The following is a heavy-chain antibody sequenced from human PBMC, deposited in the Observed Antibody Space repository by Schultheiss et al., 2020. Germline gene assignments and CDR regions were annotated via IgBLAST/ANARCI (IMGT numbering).Heavy chain of an antibody. V-gene: IGHV4-4*07. CDR2: IHTTGRP. J-gene: IGHJ4*02. CDR3: ARARYCSGGSCYSDY. Sequence: SETLSLTCTVSGGSVSSSYWSWSRQPAGKGLEWIGRIHTTGRPNYNPSLKSRVTISVDMSKNQFSLKLSSVTAADTAVYHCARARYCSGGSCYSDYWGQGTLVTVYS. D-gene: IGHD2-15*01. CDR1: GGSVSSSY.